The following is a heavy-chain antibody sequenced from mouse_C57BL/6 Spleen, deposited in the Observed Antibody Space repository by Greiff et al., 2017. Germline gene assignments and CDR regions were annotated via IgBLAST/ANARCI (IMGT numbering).Heavy chain of an antibody. Sequence: VQLQQSGAELVRPGTSVKVSCKASGYAFTNYLIEWVKQRPGQGLEWIGVFNPGSGGTNYNEKFKGTATLHADKSSSTAYMQRSSLTSEDSAVYCCARDYDGSYRDYAMDYWGQGTSVTVSS. D-gene: IGHD2-3*01. CDR2: FNPGSGGT. CDR1: GYAFTNYL. V-gene: IGHV1-54*01. CDR3: ARDYDGSYRDYAMDY. J-gene: IGHJ4*01.